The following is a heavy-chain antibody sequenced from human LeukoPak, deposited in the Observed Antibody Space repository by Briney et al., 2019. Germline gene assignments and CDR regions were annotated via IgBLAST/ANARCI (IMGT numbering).Heavy chain of an antibody. D-gene: IGHD3-22*01. CDR2: IGSSGSTI. CDR1: GFTFSSYE. J-gene: IGHJ3*02. CDR3: ARESYYYDSSGYENDAFDI. Sequence: GGSLRLSCAASGFTFSSYEMNWVRQAPGKGLEWVSYIGSSGSTIYYADSVKGRFTISRDNAKNSLYLQMNSLRAEDTAVYYCARESYYYDSSGYENDAFDIWGQGTMVTVSS. V-gene: IGHV3-48*03.